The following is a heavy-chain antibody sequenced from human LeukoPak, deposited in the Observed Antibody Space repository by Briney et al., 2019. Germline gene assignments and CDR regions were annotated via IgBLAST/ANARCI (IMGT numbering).Heavy chain of an antibody. J-gene: IGHJ5*01. V-gene: IGHV6-1*01. CDR1: GDSISSNSAA. D-gene: IGHD6-19*01. CDR3: TRVEDTSGWFDY. Sequence: SQTLSLTCALSGDSISSNSAAWNWIRQSPSRGLEWLGRTYYGSKWYHDYAVSVRSRIAINPDTSKNQVSLQLNSVTPEDTAVYYCTRVEDTSGWFDYWGQGTLVTVSS. CDR2: TYYGSKWYH.